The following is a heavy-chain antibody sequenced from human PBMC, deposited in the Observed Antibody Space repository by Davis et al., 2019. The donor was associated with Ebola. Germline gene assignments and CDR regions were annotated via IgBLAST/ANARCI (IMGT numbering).Heavy chain of an antibody. V-gene: IGHV1-3*01. J-gene: IGHJ4*02. CDR1: GYTFTSYA. D-gene: IGHD1-26*01. CDR2: INAGNGNT. CDR3: AMGTYVGAKPLDY. Sequence: AASVKVSCKASGYTFTSYAMHWVRQAPGQRLEWMGWINAGNGNTKYSQKFQGRVTMTEDTSTDTAYMELSSLRSEDTAVYYCAMGTYVGAKPLDYWGQGTLVTVSS.